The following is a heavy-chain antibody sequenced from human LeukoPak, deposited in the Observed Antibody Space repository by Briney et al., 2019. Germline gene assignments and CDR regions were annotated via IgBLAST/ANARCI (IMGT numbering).Heavy chain of an antibody. Sequence: ASVKVSCKVSGYTLTELSMHWVRQAPGKGLEWMGGFDPEDGETIYAQKFQGRVTMTEDTSTDTAYMELSSLRSEDTAVYYCATRTVDYDYVWESYRSNWFDPWGQGTLVTVSS. CDR3: ATRTVDYDYVWESYRSNWFDP. CDR2: FDPEDGET. V-gene: IGHV1-24*01. CDR1: GYTLTELS. D-gene: IGHD3-16*02. J-gene: IGHJ5*02.